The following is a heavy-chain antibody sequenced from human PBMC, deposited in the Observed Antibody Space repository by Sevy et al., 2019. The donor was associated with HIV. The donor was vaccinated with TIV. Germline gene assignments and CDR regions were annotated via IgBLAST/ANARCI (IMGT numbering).Heavy chain of an antibody. CDR2: ISPYNGNT. D-gene: IGHD3-22*01. V-gene: IGHV1-18*04. CDR1: GYTFTSYG. J-gene: IGHJ3*02. Sequence: ASVKVSCKASGYTFTSYGISWVRQAPGQGLEWMGWISPYNGNTNYAEKLKGRVTMTTDTSTSTAYMELRSLRSDDTAVHYCARDDSSGYYPDAFEIWGQGTMVTVSS. CDR3: ARDDSSGYYPDAFEI.